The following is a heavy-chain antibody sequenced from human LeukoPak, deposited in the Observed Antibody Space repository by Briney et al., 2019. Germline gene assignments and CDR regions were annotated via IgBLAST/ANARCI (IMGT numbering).Heavy chain of an antibody. V-gene: IGHV3-15*01. Sequence: GGSLRLSCVVSGLIFRDAWLSWVRQAPGKGLEWLGRIQYGGTTDYPAPVKGKFIISRDDSENTLYLQMNSLKTEDTAVYYCTRDLRVSHPGQYYYMDVWGTGTTVTVS. CDR3: TRDLRVSHPGQYYYMDV. J-gene: IGHJ6*03. CDR1: GLIFRDAW. D-gene: IGHD3-3*01. CDR2: IQYGGTT.